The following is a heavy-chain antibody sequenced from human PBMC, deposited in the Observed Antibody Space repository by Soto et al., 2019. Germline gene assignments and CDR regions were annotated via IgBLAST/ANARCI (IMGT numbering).Heavy chain of an antibody. J-gene: IGHJ6*02. D-gene: IGHD3-16*01. CDR1: GYTFTGYY. V-gene: IGHV1-2*04. CDR2: INPNSGGT. CDR3: ARDLRGGVNYYYYGMDV. Sequence: ASVNVSCKASGYTFTGYYMHWVRQAPGQGLEWMGWINPNSGGTNYAQKFQGWVTMTGDTSISTAYMELSRLRSDDTAVYYCARDLRGGVNYYYYGMDVWGQGTTVTVSS.